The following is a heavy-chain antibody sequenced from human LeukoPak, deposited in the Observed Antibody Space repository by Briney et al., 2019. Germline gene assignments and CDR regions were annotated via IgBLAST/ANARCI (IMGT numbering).Heavy chain of an antibody. CDR2: IIPVFDTA. CDR3: ALSAEKQLVYFDF. D-gene: IGHD6-13*01. V-gene: IGHV1-69*05. CDR1: GDTFSNYD. J-gene: IGHJ4*02. Sequence: GASVKVSCKASGDTFSNYDVTWVRQAPGQGLEWMGRIIPVFDTAKYAQNFQGRVTMTTDESSSTAYMELYSLRSEDTAVYYCALSAEKQLVYFDFRGQGTLVTVSS.